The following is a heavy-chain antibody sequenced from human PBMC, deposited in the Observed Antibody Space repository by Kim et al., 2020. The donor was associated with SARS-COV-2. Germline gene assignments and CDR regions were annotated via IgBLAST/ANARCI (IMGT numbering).Heavy chain of an antibody. Sequence: GGSLRLSCAASGFTFSSYGMHWVRQAPGKGLEWVAVISYDGSNKYYADSVKGRFTISRDNSKNTLYLQMNSLRAEDTAVYYCARDSSADGNGLCVNWGQGTLVTVSS. D-gene: IGHD6-13*01. CDR1: GFTFSSYG. V-gene: IGHV3-33*05. J-gene: IGHJ4*02. CDR2: ISYDGSNK. CDR3: ARDSSADGNGLCVN.